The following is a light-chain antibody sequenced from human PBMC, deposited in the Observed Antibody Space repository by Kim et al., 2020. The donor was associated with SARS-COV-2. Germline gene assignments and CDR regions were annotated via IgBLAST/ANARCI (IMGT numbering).Light chain of an antibody. J-gene: IGKJ4*01. CDR1: QSVSSSY. V-gene: IGKV3-20*01. Sequence: EIVLTQSPGTLSLSPGERATLSCRASQSVSSSYLAWYQQKPGQAPRLLIYGASSRATGIPDRFSGSGSGTDFTLTISRLEPEDFAVYYCQQYGSSPQGTFGGGTKLEI. CDR3: QQYGSSPQGT. CDR2: GAS.